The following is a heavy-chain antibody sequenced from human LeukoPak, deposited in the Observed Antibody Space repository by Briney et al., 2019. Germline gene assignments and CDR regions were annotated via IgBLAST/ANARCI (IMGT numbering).Heavy chain of an antibody. CDR3: ARGDAFSGDH. CDR1: GFTFSNYW. V-gene: IGHV3-7*04. CDR2: INQDGSEE. Sequence: GGSLRLSGVASGFTFSNYWMSWVRQAPGRGREWVANINQDGSEEYYVDSVKGRFTISRDNTKNSLFVQMNSLRADDTAVYYCARGDAFSGDHWGQGTLVTVSS. J-gene: IGHJ4*02. D-gene: IGHD2-2*01.